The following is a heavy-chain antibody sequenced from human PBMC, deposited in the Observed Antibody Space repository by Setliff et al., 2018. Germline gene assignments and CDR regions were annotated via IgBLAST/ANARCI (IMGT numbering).Heavy chain of an antibody. V-gene: IGHV4-4*07. Sequence: SETLSLTCTVSGGSISSYYWSWIRQPAGEGLEWIGHIYIGGSANYNPSLKSRVTMSIDTSKNQFSLKLNSVTAADMAVYYCAREQWLDPPGYYYMDVWAKGTTVTVSS. CDR2: IYIGGSA. CDR3: AREQWLDPPGYYYMDV. D-gene: IGHD6-19*01. CDR1: GGSISSYY. J-gene: IGHJ6*03.